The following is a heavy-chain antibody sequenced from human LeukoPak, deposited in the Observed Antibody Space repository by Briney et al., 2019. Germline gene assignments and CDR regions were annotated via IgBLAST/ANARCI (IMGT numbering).Heavy chain of an antibody. Sequence: SETLSLTCTVSGGSISSIIYYWGWIRQPPGKGLEWIGSIYYSGSTYYNPSLKSRVTISVDTSKNQFSLKLSSVTAADTAVYYCAEEGKWELGGFDYWGQGTLVTVSS. D-gene: IGHD1-26*01. V-gene: IGHV4-39*07. CDR2: IYYSGST. J-gene: IGHJ4*02. CDR3: AEEGKWELGGFDY. CDR1: GGSISSIIYY.